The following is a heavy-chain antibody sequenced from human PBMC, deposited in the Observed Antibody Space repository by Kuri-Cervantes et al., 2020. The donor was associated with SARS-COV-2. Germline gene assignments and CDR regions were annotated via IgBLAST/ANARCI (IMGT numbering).Heavy chain of an antibody. Sequence: SVKVSCKASGDTFSSYAISWVRQAPGQGLEWMGRIIPILGIANYAQKFQGRVTITADKSTSTAYMELSSLRSEDTAVYYCARGEPAPEGYFDLWGRGTLVTVSS. CDR3: ARGEPAPEGYFDL. V-gene: IGHV1-69*04. J-gene: IGHJ2*01. CDR2: IIPILGIA. CDR1: GDTFSSYA. D-gene: IGHD1-14*01.